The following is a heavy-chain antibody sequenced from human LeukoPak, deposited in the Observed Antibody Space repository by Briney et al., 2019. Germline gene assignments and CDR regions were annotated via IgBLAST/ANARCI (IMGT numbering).Heavy chain of an antibody. J-gene: IGHJ6*02. D-gene: IGHD3-10*01. Sequence: PGGPLRLSCAASGFTFSDYYMSWVRQAPGKGLEWVSAISGSGGSTYYADSVKGRFTISRDNSINTLYLQMSSLRAEDAAVYYCAKSGGLSGSGRLGMDVWGQGTTVTVSS. CDR1: GFTFSDYY. CDR3: AKSGGLSGSGRLGMDV. CDR2: ISGSGGST. V-gene: IGHV3-23*01.